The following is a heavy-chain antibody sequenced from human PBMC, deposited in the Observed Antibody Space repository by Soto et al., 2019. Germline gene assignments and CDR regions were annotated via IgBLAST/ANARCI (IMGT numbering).Heavy chain of an antibody. J-gene: IGHJ6*02. CDR1: GGTFTTYA. V-gene: IGHV1-69*06. Sequence: QVELVQSGAEVKKPGSSVRVSCQASGGTFTTYAFNWVRQAPGQGLEWMGGIIPMYNKPNYAPNFLGRVTIYTATSTSSVYLELTTLRSEDTSVYFCARGDSGGYYYAMDVWGQGTTVTVSS. D-gene: IGHD6-19*01. CDR3: ARGDSGGYYYAMDV. CDR2: IIPMYNKP.